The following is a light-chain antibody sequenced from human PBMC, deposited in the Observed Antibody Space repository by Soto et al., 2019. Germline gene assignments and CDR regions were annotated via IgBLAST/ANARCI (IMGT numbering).Light chain of an antibody. CDR3: QQYNTWPLT. J-gene: IGKJ4*01. Sequence: EVVMTQSPATLSESPGERATLSCRASQSVSISLAWYQQKPGQAPRLLIYDTTTRASGIPARFSGSGSGTEFTLTIGSLQSEDFAVYYCQQYNTWPLTFGGGTKVEIK. CDR1: QSVSIS. V-gene: IGKV3-15*01. CDR2: DTT.